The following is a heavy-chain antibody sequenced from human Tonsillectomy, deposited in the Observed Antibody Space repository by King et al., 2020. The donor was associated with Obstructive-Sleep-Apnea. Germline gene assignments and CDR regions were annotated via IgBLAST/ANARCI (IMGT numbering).Heavy chain of an antibody. CDR2: IYYSGST. J-gene: IGHJ4*02. Sequence: QLQESGPGLVKPSGTLSLTCSVSGGSISGNRYYWGWIRQPPGKGLEWIGSIYYSGSTFYNPSLKSRVTISIDTSENQFSLKLNSVTAADTAIYFCARKGTSGSYPDYWVQGTLVTVSS. V-gene: IGHV4-39*07. CDR1: GGSISGNRYY. CDR3: ARKGTSGSYPDY. D-gene: IGHD3-10*01.